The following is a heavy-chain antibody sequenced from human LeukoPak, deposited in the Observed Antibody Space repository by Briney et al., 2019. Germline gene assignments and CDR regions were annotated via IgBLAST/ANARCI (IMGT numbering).Heavy chain of an antibody. D-gene: IGHD6-6*01. CDR3: AKDRGSSTGLYFDY. CDR2: ISGSGGST. CDR1: GFTFSSYA. Sequence: GGSLRLSCAASGFTFSSYAMSWVRQAPGKGLEWVSVISGSGGSTYYADSVKGRFTISRDNSKNTLYLQMNSLRAEDTAVYYCAKDRGSSTGLYFDYWDQGTLVTVSS. V-gene: IGHV3-23*01. J-gene: IGHJ4*02.